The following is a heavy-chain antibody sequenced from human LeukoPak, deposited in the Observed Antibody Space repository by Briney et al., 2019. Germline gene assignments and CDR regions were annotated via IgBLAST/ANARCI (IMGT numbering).Heavy chain of an antibody. CDR3: ARSTPNYDFWSDYPYYFDY. J-gene: IGHJ4*01. CDR2: ISGSGGST. D-gene: IGHD3-3*01. CDR1: GFTFSSYA. V-gene: IGHV3-23*01. Sequence: PGGSLRLSCAASGFTFSSYAMSWVRQAPGKGLEWVSAISGSGGSTYYADSVKGRFTISRDNSKNTLYLQMNSLRAEDTAVYYCARSTPNYDFWSDYPYYFDYWGQGTLVTVSS.